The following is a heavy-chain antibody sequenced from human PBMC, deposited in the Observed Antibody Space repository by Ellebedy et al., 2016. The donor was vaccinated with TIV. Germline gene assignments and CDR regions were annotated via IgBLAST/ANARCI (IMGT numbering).Heavy chain of an antibody. J-gene: IGHJ4*02. CDR3: ARVVVAGTKSARGDYFDY. Sequence: AASVKVSCKASGGTFSSYAISWVRQAPGQGLEWMGRIIPILGIANYAQKFQGRVTITADKSTSTAYMELSSLRSEDTAVYYCARVVVAGTKSARGDYFDYWGQGTLVTVSS. CDR2: IIPILGIA. CDR1: GGTFSSYA. D-gene: IGHD6-19*01. V-gene: IGHV1-69*04.